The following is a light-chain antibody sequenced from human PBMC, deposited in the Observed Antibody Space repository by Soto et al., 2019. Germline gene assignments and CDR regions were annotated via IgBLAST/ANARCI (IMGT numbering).Light chain of an antibody. V-gene: IGLV2-8*01. Sequence: QSVLTQPPSGSGSPGQSVTISCTGTSRDVGTYNYVSWYQQHPGKAPQLMIYEVSKRPSGVPDRFSGSKSGNTASLTVSGLQAEDEADYYCSSYAGSNNLVFGGGIKVTVL. CDR2: EVS. J-gene: IGLJ3*02. CDR1: SRDVGTYNY. CDR3: SSYAGSNNLV.